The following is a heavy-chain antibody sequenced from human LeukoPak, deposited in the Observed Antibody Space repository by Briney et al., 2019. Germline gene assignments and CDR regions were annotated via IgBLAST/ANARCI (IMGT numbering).Heavy chain of an antibody. V-gene: IGHV4-4*07. CDR1: GGSISSYY. J-gene: IGHJ4*02. CDR3: AGDYYDSSGYQSGFDY. Sequence: SETLSLTCTVSGGSISSYYWSWIRQPAGKGLEWIGRIYTSGSTNYNPSLKSRVTMSVDTSKNQFSLKLSSVTAADTAVYYCAGDYYDSSGYQSGFDYWGQGTLVTVSS. CDR2: IYTSGST. D-gene: IGHD3-22*01.